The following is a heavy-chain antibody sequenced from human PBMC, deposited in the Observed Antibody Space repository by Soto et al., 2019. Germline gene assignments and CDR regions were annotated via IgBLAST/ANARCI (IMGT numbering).Heavy chain of an antibody. J-gene: IGHJ4*02. CDR2: INHSGST. Sequence: SETLSLTCAVYGGSFSGYYWSWIRQPPGKGLEWIGEINHSGSTNYNPSLKSRVTISVDTSKNQFSLELTSVTAADTAVYYCARGDYQYSIDYWGQGTLVTVSS. V-gene: IGHV4-34*01. CDR1: GGSFSGYY. D-gene: IGHD2-2*01. CDR3: ARGDYQYSIDY.